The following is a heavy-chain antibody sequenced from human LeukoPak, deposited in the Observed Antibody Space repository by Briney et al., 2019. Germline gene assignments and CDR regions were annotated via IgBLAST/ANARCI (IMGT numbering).Heavy chain of an antibody. CDR2: IKQDGSEK. J-gene: IGHJ6*03. CDR1: GFTFSSYW. Sequence: PGGSLRLSCAASGFTFSSYWMSWVRQAPGKGLEWVANIKQDGSEKYYVDSVKGRFTISRDNAKNSLYLQMNSLRAEDTAVYYCARERLAAYYYYYYMDVWGKGTTVTVSS. V-gene: IGHV3-7*01. CDR3: ARERLAAYYYYYYMDV. D-gene: IGHD6-19*01.